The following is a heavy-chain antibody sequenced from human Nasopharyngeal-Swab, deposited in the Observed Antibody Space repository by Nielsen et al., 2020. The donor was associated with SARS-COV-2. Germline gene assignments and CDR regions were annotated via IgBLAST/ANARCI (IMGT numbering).Heavy chain of an antibody. Sequence: GESLKISFAASGFTFSSYEMNWVRQAPGKGLEWVSYISSSGSTIYYADSVKGRFTISRDNAKNSLYLQMNSLRAEDTAVYYCARLRRDGYNVRALYFDYWGQGTLVTVSS. CDR2: ISSSGSTI. V-gene: IGHV3-48*03. CDR1: GFTFSSYE. CDR3: ARLRRDGYNVRALYFDY. D-gene: IGHD5-24*01. J-gene: IGHJ4*02.